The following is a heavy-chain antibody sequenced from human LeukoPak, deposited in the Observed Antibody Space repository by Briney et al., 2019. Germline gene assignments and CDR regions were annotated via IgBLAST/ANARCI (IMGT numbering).Heavy chain of an antibody. CDR3: ARQYCTNGVCYMIFDC. J-gene: IGHJ4*02. CDR2: IYPGDSDT. V-gene: IGHV5-51*01. Sequence: GESLKITCKGSGYSFTSYWIGWVRQMPGKGLEWMGIIYPGDSDTRYSPSFQGQVTISADKSISTAYLQWSSLKASDTAMYYCARQYCTNGVCYMIFDCWGQGTLVTVSS. CDR1: GYSFTSYW. D-gene: IGHD2-8*01.